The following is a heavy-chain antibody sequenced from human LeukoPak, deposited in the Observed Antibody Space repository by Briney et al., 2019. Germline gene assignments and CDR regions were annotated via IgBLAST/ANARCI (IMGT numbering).Heavy chain of an antibody. V-gene: IGHV4-4*07. CDR2: IYTSGST. CDR3: ARVGYDSSGYYYEYYFDY. CDR1: GGSISSYY. D-gene: IGHD3-22*01. J-gene: IGHJ4*02. Sequence: SSETLSLTCTVSGGSISSYYWSWIRQPAGKGLEWIGRIYTSGSTNYNPSLKSRVTMSVDTSKNQFSLKLSSVTAADTAVYYCARVGYDSSGYYYEYYFDYWGQGTLVTVSS.